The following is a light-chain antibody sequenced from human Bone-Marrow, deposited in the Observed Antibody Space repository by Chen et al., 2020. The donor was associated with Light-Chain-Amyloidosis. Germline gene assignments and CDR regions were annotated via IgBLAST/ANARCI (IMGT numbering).Light chain of an antibody. CDR1: VLPPKY. V-gene: IGLV3-25*03. Sequence: SYELPQPPSVSLSPGQTARITCSGDVLPPKYSYWYQQKPGQAPVLVIHRDTERPSGISERVSGSSSGTTATLTISGVQAEDEADYHCQSADSSGTYEVIFGGGTKLTVL. CDR3: QSADSSGTYEVI. J-gene: IGLJ2*01. CDR2: RDT.